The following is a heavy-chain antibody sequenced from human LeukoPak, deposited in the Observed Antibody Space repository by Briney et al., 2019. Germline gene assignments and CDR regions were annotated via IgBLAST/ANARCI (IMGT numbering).Heavy chain of an antibody. CDR1: GFTFSSYA. CDR2: ISGSGDST. D-gene: IGHD5-12*01. Sequence: GGSLRLSCAASGFTFSSYAMSWVRQAPGKGLEWVSAISGSGDSTYYADSVKGRFTISRDNSKNTLYLQMNSLRAEDTAVYYCARVATSYNYYGMDVWGQGTTVTVSS. CDR3: ARVATSYNYYGMDV. J-gene: IGHJ6*02. V-gene: IGHV3-23*01.